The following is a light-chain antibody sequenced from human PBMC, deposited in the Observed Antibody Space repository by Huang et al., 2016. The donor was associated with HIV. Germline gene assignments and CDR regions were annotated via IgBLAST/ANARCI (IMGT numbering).Light chain of an antibody. CDR2: SAS. V-gene: IGKV3-15*01. Sequence: EVVMTQSPAILSVSPGERAPLSCRASQSVNSNLAWYQQKPGQAPRRLIYSASTRATGIPARFSGSGSGTEFTLTISSRQAEDFAVYYCQHYNNWPWWTFGQGTKVEIK. CDR1: QSVNSN. J-gene: IGKJ1*01. CDR3: QHYNNWPWWT.